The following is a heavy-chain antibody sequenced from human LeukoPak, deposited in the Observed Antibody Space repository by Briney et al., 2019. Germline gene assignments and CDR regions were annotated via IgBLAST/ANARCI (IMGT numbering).Heavy chain of an antibody. Sequence: PSETLSLTCAVYGGSFSGYYLSWIRQPPGKGLEWIGEINHSGNNNYNPALKRRVTITVNAYKNKFPQKQSSVPAADTAVFYCARGSGSSWYRGGWFDPWGQGALVTVSS. CDR3: ARGSGSSWYRGGWFDP. CDR1: GGSFSGYY. V-gene: IGHV4-34*01. D-gene: IGHD6-13*01. J-gene: IGHJ5*02. CDR2: INHSGNN.